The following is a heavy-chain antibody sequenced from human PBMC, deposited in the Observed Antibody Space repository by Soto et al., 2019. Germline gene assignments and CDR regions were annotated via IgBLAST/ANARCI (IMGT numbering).Heavy chain of an antibody. CDR2: IIPIFGKE. D-gene: IGHD2-2*01. CDR1: GGTFSSHS. V-gene: IGHV1-69*01. CDR3: STAVYCSTARCYYYDRLDV. Sequence: QVQLVQSGAEVKKPGSSVKVSCKVSGGTFSSHSINWVRQAPGQGPEWMGGIIPIFGKENYAQKFQGRGTVTADEYTSTAHMELRSLTSEDTALYYCSTAVYCSTARCYYYDRLDVWDQGTTVIVSS. J-gene: IGHJ6*02.